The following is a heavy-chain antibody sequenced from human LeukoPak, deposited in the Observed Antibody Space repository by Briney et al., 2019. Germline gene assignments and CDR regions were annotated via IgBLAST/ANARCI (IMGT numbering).Heavy chain of an antibody. CDR3: ARASSRRAWFGH. CDR2: IHFSGST. Sequence: SETLSLTCSFSGGSIRDYYWSWVRQPPGKGLEWIGYIHFSGSTNYNPSLKSRVLISVNNSKKQISLRVTSVTAADTAIYYCARASSRRAWFGHWGHGTLVTVSS. D-gene: IGHD2-2*01. CDR1: GGSIRDYY. V-gene: IGHV4-59*01. J-gene: IGHJ5*02.